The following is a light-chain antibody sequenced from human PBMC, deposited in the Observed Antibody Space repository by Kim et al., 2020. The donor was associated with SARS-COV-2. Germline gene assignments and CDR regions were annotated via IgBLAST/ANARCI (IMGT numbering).Light chain of an antibody. CDR2: RDK. CDR1: NIGRKN. Sequence: SVALGQAARIACDGNNIGRKNVHWYQQRPGQAPALVIYRDKIRPSGIPERFSGSNSGYTATLTISRAQVGDEADYYCQVWDDSTVVFGGGTQLTVL. J-gene: IGLJ3*02. CDR3: QVWDDSTVV. V-gene: IGLV3-9*01.